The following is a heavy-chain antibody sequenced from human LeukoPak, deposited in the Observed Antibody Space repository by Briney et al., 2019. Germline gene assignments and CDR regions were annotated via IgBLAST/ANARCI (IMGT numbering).Heavy chain of an antibody. J-gene: IGHJ6*03. CDR2: INHSGST. D-gene: IGHD2-2*01. CDR1: GGSFSGYY. CDR3: ASGWRGLTSLDYYHYMDV. Sequence: SETLSLTCAVYGGSFSGYYWSWIRQPPGKGLEWIGEINHSGSTNYNPSLKSRVTISVDTSKNQFPLTLSSVTAADTAVYYCASGWRGLTSLDYYHYMDVWGKGTTVTVSS. V-gene: IGHV4-34*01.